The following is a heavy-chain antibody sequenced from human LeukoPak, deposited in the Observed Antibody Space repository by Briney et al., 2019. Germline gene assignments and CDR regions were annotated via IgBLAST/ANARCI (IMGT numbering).Heavy chain of an antibody. CDR2: IYYSGST. V-gene: IGHV4-31*03. D-gene: IGHD2-2*01. CDR3: ARDGGYCSSTSCYFDY. Sequence: SETLSLTCTVSGGSISSGGYYWSWIRQHPGKGLEWIGYIYYSGSTYYNPSLKSRVTISVDTSKNQFSLELSSVTAADTAVYYCARDGGYCSSTSCYFDYWGQGTLVTVSS. J-gene: IGHJ4*02. CDR1: GGSISSGGYY.